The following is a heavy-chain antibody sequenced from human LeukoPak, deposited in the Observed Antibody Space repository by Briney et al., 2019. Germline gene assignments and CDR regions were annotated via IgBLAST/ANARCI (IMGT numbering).Heavy chain of an antibody. CDR3: ARTAQWLQSGGFYY. CDR1: SGSISTSNYY. D-gene: IGHD2-15*01. CDR2: IFYSGST. V-gene: IGHV4-39*07. J-gene: IGHJ4*02. Sequence: SETLSLTCTVSSGSISTSNYYWGWVRQPPGKALEWIGNIFYSGSTYYSPSLKSRVTISLDTSRNQFSLKLNSVTAADTAVYYCARTAQWLQSGGFYYWGQGTLVTVSS.